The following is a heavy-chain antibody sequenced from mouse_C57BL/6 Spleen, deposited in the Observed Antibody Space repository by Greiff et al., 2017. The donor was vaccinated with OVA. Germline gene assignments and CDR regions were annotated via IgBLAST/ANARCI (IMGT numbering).Heavy chain of an antibody. J-gene: IGHJ1*03. CDR3: ARDYYGSSYWYFDV. Sequence: QVQLQQPGAELVRPGSSVKLSCKASGYTFTSYWMHWVKQRPIQGLEWIGNIDPSDSETHYNQKFKDKATLTVDKSSSTAYMQLSILTSDVSAFYYGARDYYGSSYWYFDVWGTGTTVTVSS. CDR1: GYTFTSYW. D-gene: IGHD1-1*01. CDR2: IDPSDSET. V-gene: IGHV1-52*01.